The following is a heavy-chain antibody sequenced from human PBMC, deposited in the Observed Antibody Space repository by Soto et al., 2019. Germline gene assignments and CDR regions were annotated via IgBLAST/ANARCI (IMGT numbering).Heavy chain of an antibody. CDR2: IYYSGST. CDR1: GGSISSGGYY. D-gene: IGHD6-6*01. Sequence: SETLSLTCTVSGGSISSGGYYWSGIGHHPGKGLEWIGYIYYSGSTYYNPSLKSRLTISVDTSKNQFSLKLSSVTAADTAVYYCARALAARPTGDLNYFDYWGRGTLVTVSS. J-gene: IGHJ4*02. CDR3: ARALAARPTGDLNYFDY. V-gene: IGHV4-31*03.